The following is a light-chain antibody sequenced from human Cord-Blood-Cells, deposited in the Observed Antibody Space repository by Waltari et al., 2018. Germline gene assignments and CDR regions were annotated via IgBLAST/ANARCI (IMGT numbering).Light chain of an antibody. J-gene: IGKJ5*01. CDR3: QQRSNWPPST. Sequence: EIVLTQSPATLSLSPGERATLSCRASQSVSSYLAWYQQQPGQAPRLLIYDASNRATGIPARFSGSVSGTDFTLTISSLEPEDFAVYYCQQRSNWPPSTFGQGTRLEIK. CDR2: DAS. V-gene: IGKV3-11*01. CDR1: QSVSSY.